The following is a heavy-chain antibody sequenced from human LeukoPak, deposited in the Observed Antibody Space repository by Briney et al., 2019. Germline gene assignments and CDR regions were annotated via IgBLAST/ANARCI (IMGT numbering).Heavy chain of an antibody. CDR2: IIPILGIA. J-gene: IGHJ5*01. Sequence: SVKVSCKASGCTFSSYAISWVRQAPGQGLEWMGRIIPILGIANYAQKLQGRVTMTTDKSTSTAYMELSSLRSDDTGVYFCARDLGEYCDRATCPPPGCGYSDSCGQGTHFTVSS. V-gene: IGHV1-69*04. D-gene: IGHD2/OR15-2a*01. CDR3: ARDLGEYCDRATCPPPGCGYSDS. CDR1: GCTFSSYA.